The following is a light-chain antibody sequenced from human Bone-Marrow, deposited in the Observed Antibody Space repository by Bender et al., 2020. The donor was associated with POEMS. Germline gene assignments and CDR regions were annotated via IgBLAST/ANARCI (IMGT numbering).Light chain of an antibody. V-gene: IGLV1-36*01. CDR2: YDD. CDR3: SAWDDSLSGWV. Sequence: QSVVTQPPSLSEAPRQRVTISCSGSSSNIGNHGVNWYQQLPGEAPKLPIYYDDLLTPVVPDRFSASKSGTSASLAISELQSEDEALYYCSAWDDSLSGWVFGGGTKLTVL. CDR1: SSNIGNHG. J-gene: IGLJ3*02.